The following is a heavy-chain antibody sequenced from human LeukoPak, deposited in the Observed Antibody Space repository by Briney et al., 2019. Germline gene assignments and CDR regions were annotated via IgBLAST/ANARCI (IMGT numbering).Heavy chain of an antibody. J-gene: IGHJ4*02. CDR2: ISGSGGST. CDR3: AKALSNRITMIVVSG. Sequence: GGSLRLSCEGSGFTFSNYWMTWVRQAPEKGLEWVSAISGSGGSTYYADSVKGRFTISRDNSKNTLYLQMNSLRAEDTAVYYCAKALSNRITMIVVSGWGQGTLVTVSS. CDR1: GFTFSNYW. D-gene: IGHD3-22*01. V-gene: IGHV3-23*01.